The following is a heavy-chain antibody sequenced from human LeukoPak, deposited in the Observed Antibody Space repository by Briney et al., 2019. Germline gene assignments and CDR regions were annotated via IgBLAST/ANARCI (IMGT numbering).Heavy chain of an antibody. V-gene: IGHV3-23*01. CDR1: GFSFSRYA. D-gene: IGHD3-22*01. CDR2: ISNSGGST. Sequence: GGSLRLSCAASGFSFSRYAMMWVRQAPGKGLEWVSTISNSGGSTDYKDSVKGRFTISRDSSKNTLYLQMNSLRADDTAVYYCAKEVYYDGSGFSGYWGQGTLVTVSS. CDR3: AKEVYYDGSGFSGY. J-gene: IGHJ4*02.